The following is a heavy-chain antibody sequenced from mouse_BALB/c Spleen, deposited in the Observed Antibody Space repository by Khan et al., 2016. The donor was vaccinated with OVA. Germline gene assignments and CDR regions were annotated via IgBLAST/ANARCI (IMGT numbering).Heavy chain of an antibody. CDR2: ISTGGHYT. CDR1: GFTFSTYA. CDR3: ARSLVDYHALDY. V-gene: IGHV5-9-3*01. Sequence: EVQLVESGGGLVKTGGSLKLSCSASGFTFSTYAMSWVRQTPEKRLECVATISTGGHYTFYPDSVKGRFTISRDNAKNTLYLQMSSLRSEDTATYYCARSLVDYHALDYWGQGTSVTVSS. J-gene: IGHJ4*01. D-gene: IGHD2-2*01.